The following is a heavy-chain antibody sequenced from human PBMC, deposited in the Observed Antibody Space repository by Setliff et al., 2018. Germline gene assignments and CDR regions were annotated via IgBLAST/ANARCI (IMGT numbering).Heavy chain of an antibody. CDR2: ISGSGGST. Sequence: GSLRLSCAASGFTFSSYAMSWVRQAPGKGLEWVSAISGSGGSTYYADSVKGRFTISRDNSKNTLYLQMNSLRAEDTAVYYCAKMITTYYYDSSGYYGGYDYWGQGTLVTVSS. V-gene: IGHV3-23*01. CDR1: GFTFSSYA. CDR3: AKMITTYYYDSSGYYGGYDY. D-gene: IGHD3-22*01. J-gene: IGHJ4*02.